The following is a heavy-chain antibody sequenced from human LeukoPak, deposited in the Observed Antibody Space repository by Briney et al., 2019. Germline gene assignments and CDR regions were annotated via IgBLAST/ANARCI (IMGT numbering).Heavy chain of an antibody. J-gene: IGHJ3*02. Sequence: TGGSLRLSCAASGFTLSSYAMSWVRQAPGKGLEWVSAISGSGGSTYYADSVKGRFTISRDNSKNTLYLQMNSLRAEDTAVYYCATQWLVLNDAFDIWGQGTMVTVSS. CDR3: ATQWLVLNDAFDI. D-gene: IGHD6-19*01. CDR2: ISGSGGST. CDR1: GFTLSSYA. V-gene: IGHV3-23*01.